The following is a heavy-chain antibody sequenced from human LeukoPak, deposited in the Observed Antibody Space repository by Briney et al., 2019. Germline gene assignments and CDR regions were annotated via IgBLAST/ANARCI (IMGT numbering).Heavy chain of an antibody. CDR2: FTGRGGST. CDR1: GFTFSSYA. J-gene: IGHJ3*02. D-gene: IGHD1-1*01. V-gene: IGHV3-23*01. CDR3: AKDHSGINCHGLCDHAFDI. Sequence: GGSLRLSCAASGFTFSSYAMSWVRQAPGKGLEWVSEFTGRGGSTYYADSVKGRFTISRDNSKNTLYLQMNSLSAEDTAIYYCAKDHSGINCHGLCDHAFDIWGQGTMVTVSS.